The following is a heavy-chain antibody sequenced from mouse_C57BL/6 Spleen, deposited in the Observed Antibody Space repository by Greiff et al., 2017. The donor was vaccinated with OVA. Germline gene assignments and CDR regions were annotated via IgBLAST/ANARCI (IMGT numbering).Heavy chain of an antibody. V-gene: IGHV5-17*01. J-gene: IGHJ3*01. D-gene: IGHD1-1*01. CDR2: ISSGSSTI. Sequence: EVMLVESGGGLVKPGGSLKLSCAASGFTFSDYGMHWVRQAPEKGLEWVAYISSGSSTIYYADTVKGRFTISRDNAKNTLFLQMTSLRSEDTAMYYCARSYYYGSSWFAYWGQGTLVTVSA. CDR1: GFTFSDYG. CDR3: ARSYYYGSSWFAY.